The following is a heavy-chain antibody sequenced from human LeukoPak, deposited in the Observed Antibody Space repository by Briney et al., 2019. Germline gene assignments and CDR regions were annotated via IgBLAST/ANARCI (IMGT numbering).Heavy chain of an antibody. D-gene: IGHD3-3*01. J-gene: IGHJ5*02. Sequence: ASVKVSCKASGYTFTSYDINWVRQATGQGLEWMGWMNPNSGNTGYAQKFQGRVTMTRNTSISTAYMELSSLRSEDTAVYYCARTDTPCYDFWSGYYRPKQGGFDPWGQGTLVTVSS. CDR1: GYTFTSYD. CDR3: ARTDTPCYDFWSGYYRPKQGGFDP. CDR2: MNPNSGNT. V-gene: IGHV1-8*01.